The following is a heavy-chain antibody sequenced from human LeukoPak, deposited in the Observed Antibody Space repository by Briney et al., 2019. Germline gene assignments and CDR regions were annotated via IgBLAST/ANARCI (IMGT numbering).Heavy chain of an antibody. CDR3: GRSMDV. V-gene: IGHV3-7*01. CDR2: IKQDGSEK. Sequence: GGSLRLSCEGSAFIFSGHWMNWVRQTPGKGLEWVANIKQDGSEKYYVDSVKGRFTISRDNAKNSLYLQMNSLRAEDTAVYYCGRSMDVWGQGTTVTVSS. CDR1: AFIFSGHW. J-gene: IGHJ6*02.